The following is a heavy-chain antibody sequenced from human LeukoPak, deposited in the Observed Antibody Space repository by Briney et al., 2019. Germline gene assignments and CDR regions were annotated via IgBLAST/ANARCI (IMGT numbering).Heavy chain of an antibody. V-gene: IGHV4-4*07. CDR2: INTSGST. CDR3: ARGGGDPRWLAP. J-gene: IGHJ5*02. CDR1: GGSLSSYY. Sequence: SETLSLTCTVSGGSLSSYYWTWIRQSAGKGLEWIGRINTSGSTNYNPSLRSRVTTSVNTTKTQICLHLSCVPAAPTAVYSCARGGGDPRWLAPWGEGTLVTVSS. D-gene: IGHD3-16*01.